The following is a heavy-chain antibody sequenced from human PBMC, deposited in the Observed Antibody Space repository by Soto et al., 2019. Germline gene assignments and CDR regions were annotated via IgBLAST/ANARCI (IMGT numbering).Heavy chain of an antibody. Sequence: PGESLKISCKGSGYSFTSYWIGWVRQMPGKGLEWMGIIYPGDSDTRYSPSFQGQVTISADKSISTAYLQWSSLKASDTAMYYCARQYSSSMYYYYMDVWGKGTTVTVSS. CDR3: ARQYSSSMYYYYMDV. D-gene: IGHD6-6*01. V-gene: IGHV5-51*01. CDR1: GYSFTSYW. J-gene: IGHJ6*03. CDR2: IYPGDSDT.